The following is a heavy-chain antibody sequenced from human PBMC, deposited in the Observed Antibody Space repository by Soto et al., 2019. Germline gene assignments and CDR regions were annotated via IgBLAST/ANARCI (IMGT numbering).Heavy chain of an antibody. Sequence: LKISCKGSGYTFTNYWIGWVRQMPGKGLEWMGIIYPGDSETRYSPSFQGQVSMSADKSISTAYLQWSSLKASDSAMYYCARKYYYGAGTLDYWGQGTLVTVSS. V-gene: IGHV5-51*01. CDR3: ARKYYYGAGTLDY. J-gene: IGHJ4*02. CDR1: GYTFTNYW. CDR2: IYPGDSET. D-gene: IGHD3-10*01.